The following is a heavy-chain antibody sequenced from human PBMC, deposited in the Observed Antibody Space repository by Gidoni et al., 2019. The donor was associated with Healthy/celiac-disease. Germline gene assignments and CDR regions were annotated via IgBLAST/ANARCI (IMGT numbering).Heavy chain of an antibody. CDR3: ARIYDSSGYYFEDY. V-gene: IGHV4-59*01. CDR2: IDYSGSI. Sequence: QVQLQESGPGLVKPSETLSLTCTVSGVSISSYYWSWIRQPPGKGLEWIGYIDYSGSINYNPSLKSRVTISEDTSKNQFSLKLSSVTAADTAVYYCARIYDSSGYYFEDYWGQGTLVTVSS. CDR1: GVSISSYY. J-gene: IGHJ4*02. D-gene: IGHD3-22*01.